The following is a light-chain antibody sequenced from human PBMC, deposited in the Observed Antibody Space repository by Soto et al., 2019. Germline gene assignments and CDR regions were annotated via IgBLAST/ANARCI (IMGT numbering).Light chain of an antibody. CDR2: EGS. CDR3: CSYAGSSTVV. V-gene: IGLV2-23*01. CDR1: SSDVGSYNL. J-gene: IGLJ2*01. Sequence: QSALTQPASVSGSPGQSITISCTGTSSDVGSYNLVSWYQQHPGKAPKLMIYEGSKRPSGVSNRFSGSKSGNTASLTISGLHAEYEADYYCCSYAGSSTVVVGGGTKLTVL.